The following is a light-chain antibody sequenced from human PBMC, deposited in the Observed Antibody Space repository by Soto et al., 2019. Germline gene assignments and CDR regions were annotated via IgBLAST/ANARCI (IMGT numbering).Light chain of an antibody. Sequence: EIVLTQSPGTLSLSPGARATLSCRASQGVTSSYLAWYQQKPGQAPRLLIYDASSRATGIPDRFRGSGSGTDFTLTISRLEPEDFAVFYCQQYGSAPYTFGQGTKLEIK. CDR1: QGVTSSY. CDR2: DAS. V-gene: IGKV3-20*01. J-gene: IGKJ2*01. CDR3: QQYGSAPYT.